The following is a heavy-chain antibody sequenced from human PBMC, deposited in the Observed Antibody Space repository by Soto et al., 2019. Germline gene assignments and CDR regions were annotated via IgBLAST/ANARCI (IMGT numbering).Heavy chain of an antibody. V-gene: IGHV3-23*01. J-gene: IGHJ4*02. CDR1: GFTFSSYA. CDR3: AKDHGPTYYYDSSGYYYGDY. Sequence: GGSLRLSCAASGFTFSSYAMSWVRQAPGKGLEWVSAISGSGGSTYYADSVKGRFTISRDNSKNTLYLQMNSLRAEDTAVYYCAKDHGPTYYYDSSGYYYGDYWGQGTLVTVSS. CDR2: ISGSGGST. D-gene: IGHD3-22*01.